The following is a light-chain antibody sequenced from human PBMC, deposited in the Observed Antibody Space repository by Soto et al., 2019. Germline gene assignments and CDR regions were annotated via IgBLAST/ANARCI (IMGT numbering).Light chain of an antibody. Sequence: QSVLTQPPSASGTTGQRVTISCSGCSSNIGSNHVYWYQQFPGMAPKLLMYRSDQRPTGVPDRFSGSKSGTSASLAISGLRSDDEADYYCSARDDILSGVVFGGGTKLTVL. J-gene: IGLJ2*01. CDR2: RSD. CDR3: SARDDILSGVV. CDR1: SSNIGSNH. V-gene: IGLV1-47*01.